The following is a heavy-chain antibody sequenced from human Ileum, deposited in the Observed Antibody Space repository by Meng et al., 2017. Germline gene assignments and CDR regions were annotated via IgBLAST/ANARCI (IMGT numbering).Heavy chain of an antibody. CDR1: GGSISTSDW. J-gene: IGHJ4*02. V-gene: IGHV4-4*02. Sequence: HLQGSGPGLLKPSGTLSPTCAASGGSISTSDWWSWVRQPPGKGLEWIGEIHHSGSTNYNPSLKSRVTISVDKSKNQFSLKLNSVTAADTAVYYCAREWSGSYRHFDYWGQGTLVTVSS. CDR2: IHHSGST. D-gene: IGHD1-26*01. CDR3: AREWSGSYRHFDY.